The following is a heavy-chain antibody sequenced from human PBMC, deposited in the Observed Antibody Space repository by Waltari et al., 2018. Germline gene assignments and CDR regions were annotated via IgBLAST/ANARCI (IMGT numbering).Heavy chain of an antibody. V-gene: IGHV4-34*01. CDR1: GGSFSGSY. J-gene: IGHJ6*02. Sequence: LLKPSETLSLTCAIYGGSFSGSYWSWIRQPPGKGLEWIGEITHSGSTNYNPSLKSRVTISADTSKNQFSLKLNSLTAADTAMYYCARHAPRSYYGSGSGMDVWGQGTTVTV. CDR3: ARHAPRSYYGSGSGMDV. D-gene: IGHD3-10*01. CDR2: ITHSGST.